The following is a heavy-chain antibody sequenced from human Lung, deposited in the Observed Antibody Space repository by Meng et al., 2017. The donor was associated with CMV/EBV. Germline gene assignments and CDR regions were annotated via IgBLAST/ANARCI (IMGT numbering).Heavy chain of an antibody. V-gene: IGHV3-23*01. CDR3: ARDQQSIFGRRGAFDI. CDR2: ISGSSDST. Sequence: ESLKISCAGSGFTFNSYAMGWVRQAPGKGLEWVTSISGSSDSTYYADSVKGRFTISRDSSKNTLYLQMNSLRAEDTALYYCARDQQSIFGRRGAFDIWGQGXMVTVSS. CDR1: GFTFNSYA. J-gene: IGHJ3*02. D-gene: IGHD3-3*01.